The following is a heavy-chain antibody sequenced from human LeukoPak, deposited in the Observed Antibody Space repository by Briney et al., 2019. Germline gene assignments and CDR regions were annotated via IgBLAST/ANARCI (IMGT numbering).Heavy chain of an antibody. J-gene: IGHJ4*02. Sequence: GESLKISCKGSGYIFTSYWIGWVRRMPGKGLEWMGIIYPGDSDTRYSPSFQGQVTISADKSISTAYLQWSSLKASDTAMYYCARRSGSGWYSYYFDYWGQGTLVTVSS. D-gene: IGHD6-19*01. CDR2: IYPGDSDT. CDR3: ARRSGSGWYSYYFDY. CDR1: GYIFTSYW. V-gene: IGHV5-51*01.